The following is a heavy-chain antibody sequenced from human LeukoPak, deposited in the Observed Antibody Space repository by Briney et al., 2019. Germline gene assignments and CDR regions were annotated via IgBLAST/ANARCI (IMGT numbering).Heavy chain of an antibody. CDR1: GFSFSRYD. V-gene: IGHV3-30*02. Sequence: GGSLGLSCAASGFSFSRYDIHWVRQAPGKGLEWVAFIRYDGSNKNYADSVKGRFTISRDNFMSTVYLQMNSLRAEDTAVYYSAKDRQTIPNFAVGNTPRSYFDYWGQATLVTVPS. D-gene: IGHD3-3*01. J-gene: IGHJ4*02. CDR3: AKDRQTIPNFAVGNTPRSYFDY. CDR2: IRYDGSNK.